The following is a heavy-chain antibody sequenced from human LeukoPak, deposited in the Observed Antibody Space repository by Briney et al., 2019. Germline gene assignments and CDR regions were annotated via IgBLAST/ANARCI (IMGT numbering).Heavy chain of an antibody. Sequence: GGSLRLSCAASGFTFSDYYMSWIRQAPGKGLEWVSYISSSGSTIYYADSVKGRFTISRDNAKNSLYLQMNSLRAEDTAVYYCARDAPNGKYCFDYWGQGTLVTVSS. CDR1: GFTFSDYY. CDR3: ARDAPNGKYCFDY. D-gene: IGHD4/OR15-4a*01. V-gene: IGHV3-11*04. J-gene: IGHJ4*02. CDR2: ISSSGSTI.